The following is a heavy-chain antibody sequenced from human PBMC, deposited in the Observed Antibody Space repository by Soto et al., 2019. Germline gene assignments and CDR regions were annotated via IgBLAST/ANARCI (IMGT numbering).Heavy chain of an antibody. V-gene: IGHV3-48*01. J-gene: IGHJ3*02. CDR1: GFTSVGP. CDR3: ARDGSIVVVPAARAFDI. D-gene: IGHD2-2*01. CDR2: ISSSSSTI. Sequence: GGSLRLSCAASGFTSVGPDWVRQAPGKGLEWVSYISSSSSTIYYADSVKGRFTISRDNAKNSLYLQMNSLRAEDTAVYYCARDGSIVVVPAARAFDIWGQGTMVTVSS.